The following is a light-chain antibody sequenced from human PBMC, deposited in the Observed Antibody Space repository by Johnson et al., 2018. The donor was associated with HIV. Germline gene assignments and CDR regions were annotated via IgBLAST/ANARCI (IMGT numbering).Light chain of an antibody. V-gene: IGLV1-51*02. Sequence: QPVLTQPPSVSAAPGQKVTISCSGSSSNIGNNYVSWYQQLPGTAPKLLIYENNKRPSGIPDRFSGSKSGTSATLGITVLQTGDEADYYCGTWDSSLSSYVFGTGTKFTVL. J-gene: IGLJ1*01. CDR2: ENN. CDR1: SSNIGNNY. CDR3: GTWDSSLSSYV.